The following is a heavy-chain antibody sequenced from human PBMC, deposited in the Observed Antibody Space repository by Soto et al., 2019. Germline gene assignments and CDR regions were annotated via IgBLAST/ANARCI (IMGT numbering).Heavy chain of an antibody. CDR3: ARDFTDANVVVTAIRVWFDP. CDR1: GYSISSGYY. CDR2: IYHSGST. Sequence: LSLTCAVSGYSISSGYYWGWIRQPPGKGLEWIGSIYHSGSTYYNPSLKSRVTISVDTSKNQFSLKLSSVTAADTAVYYCARDFTDANVVVTAIRVWFDPWGQGTLVTVSS. D-gene: IGHD2-21*02. V-gene: IGHV4-38-2*02. J-gene: IGHJ5*02.